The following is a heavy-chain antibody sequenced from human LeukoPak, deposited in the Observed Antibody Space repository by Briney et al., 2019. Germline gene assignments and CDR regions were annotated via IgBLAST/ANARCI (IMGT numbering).Heavy chain of an antibody. CDR2: IYYSGST. Sequence: SETLSLTCTVSGGSLSSYYWSWIRQPPGKGLEWIGYIYYSGSTNYNPSLKSRVTISVDTSKNQFSLKLSSVTAADTAVYYCARRLEYCSSTSCYLRDNWFDPWGQGTLVTVSS. D-gene: IGHD2-2*01. J-gene: IGHJ5*02. V-gene: IGHV4-59*08. CDR1: GGSLSSYY. CDR3: ARRLEYCSSTSCYLRDNWFDP.